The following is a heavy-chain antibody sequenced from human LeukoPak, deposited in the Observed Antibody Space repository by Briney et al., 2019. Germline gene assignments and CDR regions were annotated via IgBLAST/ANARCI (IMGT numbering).Heavy chain of an antibody. Sequence: GGSLRLSCAASGFTFSNAWMSWVRQAPGKGLEWVGRIKSKTDGGTTDYAAPVKGRFTISRDDSKNTLYLQMNSLKTEDTAVYYCTTDIVLMVYNPDWYFDLWGRGTLVTVSS. CDR2: IKSKTDGGTT. V-gene: IGHV3-15*01. D-gene: IGHD2-8*01. CDR1: GFTFSNAW. CDR3: TTDIVLMVYNPDWYFDL. J-gene: IGHJ2*01.